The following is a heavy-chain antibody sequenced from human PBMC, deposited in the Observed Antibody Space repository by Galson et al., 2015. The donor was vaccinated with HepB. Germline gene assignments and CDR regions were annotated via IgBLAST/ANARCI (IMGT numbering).Heavy chain of an antibody. V-gene: IGHV3-73*01. CDR1: GFTFSGSA. J-gene: IGHJ4*02. D-gene: IGHD2-2*01. Sequence: SLRLSCAASGFTFSGSATHWVRQASGKGLEWVGRIRSKASSHATAYAASLKGMFTISRDDSKNTAYLHMNRLKTEDTAVYYCTRLGDFSGYSSSWGQGTLVTVSS. CDR2: IRSKASSHAT. CDR3: TRLGDFSGYSSS.